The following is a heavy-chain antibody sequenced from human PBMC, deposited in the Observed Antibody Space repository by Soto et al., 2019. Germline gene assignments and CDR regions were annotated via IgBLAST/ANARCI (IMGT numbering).Heavy chain of an antibody. CDR3: ARGLGASDY. V-gene: IGHV4-34*01. CDR2: INHRGSP. J-gene: IGHJ4*02. Sequence: QVQLQQWGAGLLKPSETLSLTCAVYGGSFSGYYWSWIRQPPGKGLEWIGEINHRGSPNYNPSLKGRVTISVDTSKNQFSLKLSSVTAADTAVYYCARGLGASDYWGQGTLVTVSS. CDR1: GGSFSGYY.